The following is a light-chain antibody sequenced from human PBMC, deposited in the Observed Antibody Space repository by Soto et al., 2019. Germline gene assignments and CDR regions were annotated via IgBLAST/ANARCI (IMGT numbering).Light chain of an antibody. J-gene: IGKJ1*01. CDR3: QHYGDSHTWT. CDR1: QSVSSSY. V-gene: IGKV3-20*01. CDR2: GAS. Sequence: EIVLTQSPGTLSLSPGERATLSCRASQSVSSSYLAWFQQKPXXSPRLLIYGASSRATGIPDRFSXXXSXTXXXXTISRLEPEDFAVYYCQHYGDSHTWTVGQGTKVEIK.